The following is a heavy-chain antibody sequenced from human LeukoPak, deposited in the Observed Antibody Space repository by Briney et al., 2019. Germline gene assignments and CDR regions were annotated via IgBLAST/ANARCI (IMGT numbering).Heavy chain of an antibody. J-gene: IGHJ6*02. CDR1: GGTFSSYA. V-gene: IGHV1-69*04. Sequence: GASVKVSCKASGGTFSSYAISCVRQAPGQGLEWMGRIIPILGIANYAQKFQGRVTITADKSTSTAYMELSSLRSEDTAVYYCARSRFPVVAASMDVWGQGTTVTVSS. CDR3: ARSRFPVVAASMDV. D-gene: IGHD2-15*01. CDR2: IIPILGIA.